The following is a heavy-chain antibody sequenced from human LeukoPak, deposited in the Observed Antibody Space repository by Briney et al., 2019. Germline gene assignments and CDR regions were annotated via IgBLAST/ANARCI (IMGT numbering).Heavy chain of an antibody. V-gene: IGHV3-30*18. CDR1: GFTFSSYG. J-gene: IGHJ4*02. CDR3: AKSKPLAVAGYYFDY. CDR2: ISYDGNNK. D-gene: IGHD6-19*01. Sequence: PGRSLRLSCAASGFTFSSYGMHWVRQAPGKGLEWVAVISYDGNNKYYADSVKGRFTISRDNSKNTLYLQMNSLRAEDTAVYYCAKSKPLAVAGYYFDYWGQGTLVTVSS.